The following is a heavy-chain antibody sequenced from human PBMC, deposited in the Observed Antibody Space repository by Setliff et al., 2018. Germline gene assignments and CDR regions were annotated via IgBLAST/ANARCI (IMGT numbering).Heavy chain of an antibody. Sequence: ASVKVSCKASGGTFSSYAISWVRQAPGQGLEWMGIINPSGGSTSYAQKFQGRVTMTRDTSTSTVYMELSSLRSEDTAVYYCARRDGRSGYLGFDLWGHGSLVTVSS. CDR3: ARRDGRSGYLGFDL. CDR2: INPSGGST. CDR1: GGTFSSYA. J-gene: IGHJ4*01. D-gene: IGHD3-22*01. V-gene: IGHV1-46*01.